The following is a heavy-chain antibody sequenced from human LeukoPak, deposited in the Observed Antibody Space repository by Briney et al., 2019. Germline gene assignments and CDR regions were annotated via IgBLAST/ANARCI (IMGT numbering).Heavy chain of an antibody. J-gene: IGHJ5*02. Sequence: SETLSLTCTVSGGSISSSSYYWGWIRQPPGKGLEWIGSIYYSGSTYYNPSLKSRVTISVDTSKNQFSLKLSSVTAADTAVYYCARKKVIAAAGTVHRWFDPWGQGTLVTVSS. CDR3: ARKKVIAAAGTVHRWFDP. CDR2: IYYSGST. V-gene: IGHV4-39*01. CDR1: GGSISSSSYY. D-gene: IGHD6-13*01.